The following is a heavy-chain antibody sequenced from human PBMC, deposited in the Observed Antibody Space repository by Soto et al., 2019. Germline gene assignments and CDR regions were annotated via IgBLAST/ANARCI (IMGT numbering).Heavy chain of an antibody. J-gene: IGHJ6*02. CDR2: IYYSGST. CDR1: GGSSINYY. CDR3: ARGGGSSSRYYYYGMDV. D-gene: IGHD6-6*01. Sequence: SEALSVTCTVPGGSSINYYWSWIRQPPGKGLEWIGYIYYSGSTNYNPSLKSRVTISVDTSKNQFSLKLSSVTAADTAVYYCARGGGSSSRYYYYGMDVWGQGTTVPVSS. V-gene: IGHV4-59*01.